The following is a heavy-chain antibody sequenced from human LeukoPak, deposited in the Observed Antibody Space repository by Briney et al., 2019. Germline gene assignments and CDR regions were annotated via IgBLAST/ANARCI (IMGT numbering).Heavy chain of an antibody. CDR3: ARGVAHAY. D-gene: IGHD2-15*01. V-gene: IGHV3-7*05. Sequence: GGSLRLSCAASGFTFSNYWMNWVRQAPGKGLEWVANIKQDGSEKYYVDSVKGRFTISRDNAKNSLYLQMNSLRAEDTAVYYCARGVAHAYWGQGTLVSVCS. J-gene: IGHJ4*02. CDR2: IKQDGSEK. CDR1: GFTFSNYW.